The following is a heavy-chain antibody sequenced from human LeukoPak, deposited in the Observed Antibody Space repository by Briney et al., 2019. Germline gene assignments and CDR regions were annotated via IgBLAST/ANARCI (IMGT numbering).Heavy chain of an antibody. CDR1: GFTVSSNY. D-gene: IGHD1-26*01. Sequence: PGGSLRLSCAASGFTVSSNYMSWVRQAPGKGLEWVAVISYDGSNKYYADSVKGRFTISRDNSKNTLYLQMNSLRAEDTAVYYCARNDRSGSYFRFDNWYFDLWGRGTLVTVSS. J-gene: IGHJ2*01. CDR3: ARNDRSGSYFRFDNWYFDL. CDR2: ISYDGSNK. V-gene: IGHV3-30-3*01.